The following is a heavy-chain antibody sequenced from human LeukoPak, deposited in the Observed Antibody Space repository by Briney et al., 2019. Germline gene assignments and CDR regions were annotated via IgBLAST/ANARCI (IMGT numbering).Heavy chain of an antibody. J-gene: IGHJ4*02. CDR3: ARGVGYCSGGSCYEVYDY. CDR2: IYPGDSDT. V-gene: IGHV5-51*01. Sequence: GESLKISCKGSGYRFTSYWIGWVRQMPGKGLEWMGIIYPGDSDTRYSPSFQGQVTISADKSISTAYLQWSSLKASDTAMYYCARGVGYCSGGSCYEVYDYWGQGTLVTVSS. D-gene: IGHD2-15*01. CDR1: GYRFTSYW.